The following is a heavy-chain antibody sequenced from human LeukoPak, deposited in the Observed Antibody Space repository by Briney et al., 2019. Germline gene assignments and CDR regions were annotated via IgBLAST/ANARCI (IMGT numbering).Heavy chain of an antibody. D-gene: IGHD2-8*01. CDR2: INPSGGST. V-gene: IGHV1-46*01. CDR1: GYTFTSYA. CDR3: ARSSSFGCTNGVCYSNWFDP. Sequence: ASVKVSCKASGYTFTSYAMHWVRQAPGQGLEWMGIINPSGGSTSYAQKFQGRVTMTRDVSTSTVYMELSSLRSEDTAVYYCARSSSFGCTNGVCYSNWFDPWGQGTLVTVSS. J-gene: IGHJ5*02.